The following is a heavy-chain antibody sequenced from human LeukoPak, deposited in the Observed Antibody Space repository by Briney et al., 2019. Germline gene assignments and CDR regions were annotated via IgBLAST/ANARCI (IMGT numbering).Heavy chain of an antibody. Sequence: GGSLRLSCAASGFTFSSYWMSWVRQAPGKGLEWVANIKQDGSEKYYVDSVKGRFTISRDNAKNSLYLQMNSLRAEDTAVYYCARDRMEEDIVVVPAAPLDYWGQGTLVTVSS. V-gene: IGHV3-7*01. CDR3: ARDRMEEDIVVVPAAPLDY. J-gene: IGHJ4*02. CDR2: IKQDGSEK. D-gene: IGHD2-2*01. CDR1: GFTFSSYW.